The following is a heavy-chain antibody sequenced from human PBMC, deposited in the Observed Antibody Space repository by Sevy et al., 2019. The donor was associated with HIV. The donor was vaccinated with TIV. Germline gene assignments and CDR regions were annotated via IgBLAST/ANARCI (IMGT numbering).Heavy chain of an antibody. D-gene: IGHD2-21*01. CDR2: IYQDGSQE. CDR3: TRELWPGDY. Sequence: GGSLRPSCAASGFGFMDYYMGWVRQAPGKGLEWVANIYQDGSQENYVDSVKGRFTISRDNAKNSVYLQMNSLRVDDTGIYYCTRELWPGDYWGQGTLVTVSS. V-gene: IGHV3-7*01. J-gene: IGHJ4*02. CDR1: GFGFMDYY.